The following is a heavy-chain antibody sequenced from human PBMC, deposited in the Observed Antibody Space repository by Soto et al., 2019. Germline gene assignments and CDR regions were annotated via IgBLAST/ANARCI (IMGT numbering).Heavy chain of an antibody. CDR2: INGYNGDT. CDR3: ARDKDRVSARPVPHFAY. V-gene: IGHV1-18*04. CDR1: GYTFTSYG. D-gene: IGHD2-21*02. Sequence: ASVKVSCKASGYTFTSYGIGWVRQAPGQGLEWMGWINGYNGDTNYAQKLQGRVTVTTDTSTSTAYMELRRLTSDDTAIYYCARDKDRVSARPVPHFAYPGQGTLVIVSS. J-gene: IGHJ4*01.